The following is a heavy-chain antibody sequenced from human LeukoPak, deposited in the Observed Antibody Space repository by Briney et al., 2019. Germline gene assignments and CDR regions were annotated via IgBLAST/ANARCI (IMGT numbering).Heavy chain of an antibody. CDR2: ISAYNGNT. V-gene: IGHV1-18*01. CDR1: GYTINIYG. Sequence: GASVKVSCKASGYTINIYGISWVRQAPGRGLEWMGWISAYNGNTNYAKKLQGRVTMTTDTSTSTAYMELRSLRVDDTAVYYCARVRLGELSYDHWGQGTLVTVSS. D-gene: IGHD3-10*01. CDR3: ARVRLGELSYDH. J-gene: IGHJ4*02.